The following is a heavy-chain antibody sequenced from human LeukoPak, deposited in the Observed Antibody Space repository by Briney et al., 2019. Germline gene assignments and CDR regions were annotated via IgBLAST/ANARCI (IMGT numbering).Heavy chain of an antibody. CDR1: GGSISSGGYY. CDR2: IYHSGST. V-gene: IGHV4-30-2*01. Sequence: SETLSLTCTVSGGSISSGGYYWSWIRQPPGKGLEWIGYIYHSGSTYYNPSLKSRVTISVDTSKNQFSLKLSSVTAADTAVYYCARGTVAVAGTGARGVTPYYWGQGTLVTVSS. CDR3: ARGTVAVAGTGARGVTPYY. D-gene: IGHD6-19*01. J-gene: IGHJ4*02.